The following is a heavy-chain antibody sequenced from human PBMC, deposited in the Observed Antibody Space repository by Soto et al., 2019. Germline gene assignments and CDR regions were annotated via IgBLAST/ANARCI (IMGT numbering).Heavy chain of an antibody. V-gene: IGHV3-21*01. Sequence: EEQLVESGGGLVKPGGSLRLSSVASGFSLSSYTMSWVRQAPGKGLEWVSSIGISIGYIYYAESVTGRFTISRDNAQNSLFLEMNSLRAEDTALYFCGRNVLAVTEDAVDVWGQGTMVTVSS. CDR3: GRNVLAVTEDAVDV. CDR2: IGISIGYI. CDR1: GFSLSSYT. J-gene: IGHJ3*01. D-gene: IGHD4-4*01.